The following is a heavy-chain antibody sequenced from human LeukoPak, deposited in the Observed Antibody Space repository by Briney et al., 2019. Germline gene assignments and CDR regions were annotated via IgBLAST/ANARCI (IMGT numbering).Heavy chain of an antibody. V-gene: IGHV1-18*01. J-gene: IGHJ6*03. CDR3: AGESTNTVLRYFDWLLRGYMDV. CDR2: ISAYNGNT. CDR1: GYTFTSYG. Sequence: GASVKVSCKASGYTFTSYGTSWVRQAPGQGLEWMGWISAYNGNTNYAQKLQGRVTMTTDTSTSTAYMELSSLRSEDTAVYYCAGESTNTVLRYFDWLLRGYMDVWGKGTTVTVSS. D-gene: IGHD3-9*01.